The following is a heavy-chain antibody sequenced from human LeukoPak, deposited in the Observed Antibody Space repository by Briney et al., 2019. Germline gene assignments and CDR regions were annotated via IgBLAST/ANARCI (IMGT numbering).Heavy chain of an antibody. CDR3: ARDVGAVAGYNFDY. D-gene: IGHD6-19*01. V-gene: IGHV1-2*02. CDR2: INPNSGGT. Sequence: ASVKVSCKASGYTFTGYYMHWVRQAPGQGLEWMGWINPNSGGTNYAQKFQGRVTMTRDTSISTAYMELRSLRSDDTAVYYCARDVGAVAGYNFDYWGQGTLVAVSS. CDR1: GYTFTGYY. J-gene: IGHJ4*02.